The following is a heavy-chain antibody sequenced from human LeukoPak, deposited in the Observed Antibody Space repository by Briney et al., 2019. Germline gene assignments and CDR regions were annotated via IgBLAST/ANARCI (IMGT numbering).Heavy chain of an antibody. Sequence: PGGSLVLSLASSGFTFSSYAMIWVRQAPGKGLEWVSLISDSGSSTYYPDSVKGRFTISRDNSKNTVYLQMNSLRAEDTAVYYCAKGVSGYGSGRPFDYWGQGTLVTVSS. J-gene: IGHJ4*02. D-gene: IGHD3-10*01. CDR3: AKGVSGYGSGRPFDY. CDR1: GFTFSSYA. CDR2: ISDSGSST. V-gene: IGHV3-23*01.